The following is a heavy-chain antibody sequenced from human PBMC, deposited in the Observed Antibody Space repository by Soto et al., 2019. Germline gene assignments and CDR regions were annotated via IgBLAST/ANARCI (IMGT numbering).Heavy chain of an antibody. CDR1: GGSISSSNW. Sequence: SETLSLTCAVSGGSISSSNWWSWVRQPPGKGLEWIGEIYHSGSTNYNPSLKSRVTISVDKSKNQFSLKLSSVTAADTAVYYCTRGLLSGSSYSGGWYYFDSWGQGTMVTVSS. D-gene: IGHD1-26*01. V-gene: IGHV4-4*02. CDR2: IYHSGST. J-gene: IGHJ4*02. CDR3: TRGLLSGSSYSGGWYYFDS.